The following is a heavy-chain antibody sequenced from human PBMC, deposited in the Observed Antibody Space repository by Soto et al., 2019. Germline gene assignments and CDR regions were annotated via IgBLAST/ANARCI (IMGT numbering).Heavy chain of an antibody. CDR1: GFTFSNFE. J-gene: IGHJ4*02. V-gene: IGHV3-48*03. CDR2: ISSSGSTR. Sequence: EVQRVESGGGLVQPGGSLRLSCAASGFTFSNFEMNWVRKAPGKGLEWVSYISSSGSTRYYADSVKGRFTISRDNAKSSLFLQMSRMIAEDTAVYYCEKEATNINNFDNWGQGTLVTVSS. CDR3: EKEATNINNFDN. D-gene: IGHD1-1*01.